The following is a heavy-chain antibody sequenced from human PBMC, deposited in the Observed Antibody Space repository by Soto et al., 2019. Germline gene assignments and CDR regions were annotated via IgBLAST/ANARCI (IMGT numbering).Heavy chain of an antibody. CDR2: IYYSGST. CDR1: GGAISSYY. V-gene: IGHV4-59*01. Sequence: QVQLQESDPGLVKPSETLSLTCTVSGGAISSYYWSWIRQPPGKGLEWIGYIYYSGSTNYNPSLKSRVTISVDTSKNQFSLKLSSVTAADTAVYYCARSGGWMGRDLGYYYYMDVWGKGTTVTVSS. J-gene: IGHJ6*03. CDR3: ARSGGWMGRDLGYYYYMDV. D-gene: IGHD6-19*01.